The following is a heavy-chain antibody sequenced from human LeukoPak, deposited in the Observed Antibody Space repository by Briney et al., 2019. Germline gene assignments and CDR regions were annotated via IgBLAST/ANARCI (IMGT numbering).Heavy chain of an antibody. CDR2: INAGNGNT. Sequence: GASVKVSCKASGYTFTSYAMHWVRQAPGQRLEWMGWINAGNGNTKYSQQFQGRVTITRDISASTAYMELSSLRSEDTAVYYCARAYCSGGSCYSWDYWGQGTLVTVSS. V-gene: IGHV1-3*01. CDR3: ARAYCSGGSCYSWDY. CDR1: GYTFTSYA. J-gene: IGHJ4*02. D-gene: IGHD2-15*01.